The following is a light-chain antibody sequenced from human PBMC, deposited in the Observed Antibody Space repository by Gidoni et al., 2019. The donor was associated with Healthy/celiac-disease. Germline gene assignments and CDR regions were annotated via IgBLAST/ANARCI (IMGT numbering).Light chain of an antibody. CDR3: QQYYSTPRT. CDR1: QSVLYSSNNKNY. CDR2: WAS. V-gene: IGKV4-1*01. Sequence: DIVMTQSPDSLAVSLGERATINCKSSQSVLYSSNNKNYLAWYQQKPGQPTTLLIDWASTRESGVPDRFSGSGSGTDFTLTISSLQAEDVAVYYCQQYYSTPRTFGGGTKVEIK. J-gene: IGKJ4*01.